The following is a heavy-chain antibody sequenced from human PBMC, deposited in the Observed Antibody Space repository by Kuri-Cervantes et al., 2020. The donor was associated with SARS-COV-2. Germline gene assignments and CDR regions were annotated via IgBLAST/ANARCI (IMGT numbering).Heavy chain of an antibody. CDR3: ARGITIFGVVPYYFDY. V-gene: IGHV4-4*07. Sequence: GSLRLSCTVSGGSISSCYWSWIRQPAGKGLEWIGRIYTSGSTNYNPSLKSRVTMSVDTSKNQFSLKLSSVTAADTAVYYCARGITIFGVVPYYFDYWGQGTLVTVSS. D-gene: IGHD3-3*01. CDR1: GGSISSCY. J-gene: IGHJ4*02. CDR2: IYTSGST.